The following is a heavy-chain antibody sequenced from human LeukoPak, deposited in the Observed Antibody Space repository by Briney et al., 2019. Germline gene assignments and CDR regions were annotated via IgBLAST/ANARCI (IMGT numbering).Heavy chain of an antibody. CDR3: ARDLFDGDPDYYYYYGMDV. CDR2: ISSSSSYI. CDR1: GFTFSSYS. V-gene: IGHV3-21*05. J-gene: IGHJ6*02. D-gene: IGHD4-17*01. Sequence: GGSLRLSCAAPGFTFSSYSMNWVRQAPGKGLEWVSYISSSSSYIYYADSVKGRFTISRDNAKNSLYLQMNSLRAEDTAVYYCARDLFDGDPDYYYYYGMDVWGQGTTVTVSS.